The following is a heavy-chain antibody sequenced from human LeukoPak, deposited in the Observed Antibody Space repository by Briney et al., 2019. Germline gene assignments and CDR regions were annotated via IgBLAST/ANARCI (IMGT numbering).Heavy chain of an antibody. CDR2: IKQDGSEK. V-gene: IGHV3-7*01. J-gene: IGHJ5*02. CDR1: GFTFSSYW. Sequence: GGSLRLSCAASGFTFSSYWMSWVRQAPGKGMEWVANIKQDGSEKYYVDSVKGRFTISRDNAKNSLYLQMNSLRAEDTAVYYCGRHISPDRIMITFGGVDWFDPWGQGTLVTVSS. D-gene: IGHD3-16*01. CDR3: GRHISPDRIMITFGGVDWFDP.